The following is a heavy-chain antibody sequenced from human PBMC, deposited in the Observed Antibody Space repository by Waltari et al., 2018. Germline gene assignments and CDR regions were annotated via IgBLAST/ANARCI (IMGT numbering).Heavy chain of an antibody. Sequence: QVQLQESGPGLVKPSETLSLTCTVSGGSISSYYWSWIRQPPGKGLEWIGYIYYSGSTNYNPSLKSRVTISVDTSKNQFSLKLSSVTAADTAVYYCARTVERTFDYWGQGTLVTVSS. CDR2: IYYSGST. V-gene: IGHV4-59*01. D-gene: IGHD4-17*01. J-gene: IGHJ4*02. CDR1: GGSISSYY. CDR3: ARTVERTFDY.